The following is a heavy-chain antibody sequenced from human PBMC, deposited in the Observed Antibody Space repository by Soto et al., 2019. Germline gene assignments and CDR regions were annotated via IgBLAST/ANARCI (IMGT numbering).Heavy chain of an antibody. Sequence: QVQLQESGPGLVKPSQTLSLTCTVSGGSISSGGYYWSWIRQHPGKGLEWIGYIYYNGSTYYNPSLKSRVTISVETSKNQFSLKLSSVTAADTAVYYCARGLYAGTTFDSWGQGTMVTVSS. CDR1: GGSISSGGYY. CDR3: ARGLYAGTTFDS. D-gene: IGHD1-1*01. CDR2: IYYNGST. J-gene: IGHJ3*01. V-gene: IGHV4-31*03.